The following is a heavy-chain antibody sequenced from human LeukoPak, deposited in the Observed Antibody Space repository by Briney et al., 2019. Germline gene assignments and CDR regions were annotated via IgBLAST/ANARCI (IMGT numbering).Heavy chain of an antibody. CDR1: GFTFSDYY. CDR3: ARAGLLWFGVDS. V-gene: IGHV3-11*01. J-gene: IGHJ4*02. Sequence: PGGSLRLSCAASGFTFSDYYMNWIRQPPGKGLEWVSYISNSGSTIYYADSVKGRFTISRDNAKNSLYLQMNSLRAEDTAVYYCARAGLLWFGVDSWGRGTLVTVSS. CDR2: ISNSGSTI. D-gene: IGHD3-10*01.